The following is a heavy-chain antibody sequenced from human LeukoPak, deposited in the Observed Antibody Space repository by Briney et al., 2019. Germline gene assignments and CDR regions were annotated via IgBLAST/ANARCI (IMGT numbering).Heavy chain of an antibody. CDR1: GGSFSGYY. Sequence: SETLSLTCAVHGGSFSGYYWSWIRQPPGKGLEWIGEINHSGSTNYNPSLKCRVTISVHTSKNQCSLKLSSVTAADTAVYYCARSSRGTYYYYGMDVWGQGTTVTVSS. CDR3: ARSSRGTYYYYGMDV. V-gene: IGHV4-34*01. D-gene: IGHD2-15*01. J-gene: IGHJ6*02. CDR2: INHSGST.